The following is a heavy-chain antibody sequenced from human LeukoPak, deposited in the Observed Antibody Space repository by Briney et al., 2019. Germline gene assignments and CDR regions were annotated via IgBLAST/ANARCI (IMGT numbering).Heavy chain of an antibody. CDR3: ASARASFYDFWSGQNT. V-gene: IGHV4-30-4*08. CDR2: IYYSGST. D-gene: IGHD3-3*01. CDR1: GGSISSGDYY. Sequence: SETLSLTCTVSGGSISSGDYYWSWIRQPPGKGLEWIGYIYYSGSTYYNPSLKSRVTISVDTSKNQFSLKLSSVTAADTAVYYCASARASFYDFWSGQNTWGQGTLVTVSS. J-gene: IGHJ5*02.